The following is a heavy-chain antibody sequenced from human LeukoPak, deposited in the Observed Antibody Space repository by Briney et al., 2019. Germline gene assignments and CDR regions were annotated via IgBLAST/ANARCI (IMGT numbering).Heavy chain of an antibody. Sequence: PSETLSLTCTVSGGSISSYYWSWIRQPPGKGLEWIGYIYYSGSTNYNPSLKSRVTISVDTSKNQFSLNLNSVTAADTAVYYCARSQWLVRGSDYWGQGTLVTVSS. CDR1: GGSISSYY. CDR2: IYYSGST. D-gene: IGHD6-19*01. V-gene: IGHV4-59*08. J-gene: IGHJ4*02. CDR3: ARSQWLVRGSDY.